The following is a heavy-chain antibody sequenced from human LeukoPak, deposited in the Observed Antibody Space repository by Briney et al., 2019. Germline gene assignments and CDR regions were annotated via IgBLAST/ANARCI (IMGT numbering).Heavy chain of an antibody. J-gene: IGHJ4*02. D-gene: IGHD3-22*01. CDR1: GFTFSSYG. CDR3: AKELPDYYDSSGYYDY. CDR2: ISYDGSNK. Sequence: GRSLRLSCAASGFTFSSYGMHWVRQAPGKGLEWVAVISYDGSNKYYADSVKGRFTISRDNSKNTLYLQMNSLRAEDTAVYYCAKELPDYYDSSGYYDYWGQGTLVTVSS. V-gene: IGHV3-30*18.